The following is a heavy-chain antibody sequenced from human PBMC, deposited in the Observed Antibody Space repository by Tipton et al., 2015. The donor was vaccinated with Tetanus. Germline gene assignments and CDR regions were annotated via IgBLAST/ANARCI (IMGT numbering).Heavy chain of an antibody. J-gene: IGHJ6*02. CDR2: VSDSGST. CDR3: ARATPSGSYFVRYYSMDV. V-gene: IGHV4-30-4*01. Sequence: TLSLTCTVSGGSISSADYYWSWIRQPPGKGLEWIGYVSDSGSTYSNPSLRSRIIISVDTSKNQFSLILISVTAADTAVYYCARATPSGSYFVRYYSMDVWGQGTTVVVSS. CDR1: GGSISSADYY. D-gene: IGHD3-22*01.